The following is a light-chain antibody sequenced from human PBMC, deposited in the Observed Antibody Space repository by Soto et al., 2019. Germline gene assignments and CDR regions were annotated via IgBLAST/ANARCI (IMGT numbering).Light chain of an antibody. CDR3: QQYFSFPYT. CDR2: WAS. CDR1: QSILYSSNNKDF. V-gene: IGKV4-1*01. Sequence: DILMTQSPDSLAVSLGERATINCTSSQSILYSSNNKDFLAWYQQKPGQPPKLLIHWASSREFGVPDRFSGSGSGTDFTLTISRLQPEDLAVYFCQQYFSFPYTFGQGTKLEIK. J-gene: IGKJ2*01.